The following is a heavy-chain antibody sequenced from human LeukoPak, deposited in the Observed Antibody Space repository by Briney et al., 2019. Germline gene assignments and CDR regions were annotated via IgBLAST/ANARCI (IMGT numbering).Heavy chain of an antibody. J-gene: IGHJ6*02. CDR3: AKSGMIRGAMDV. CDR2: NSGGST. D-gene: IGHD3-10*01. Sequence: GGSLRLSCAASGLTFINYAMNWVRQAPGKGLEWVSVNSGGSTLYADSVKGRFTVSRDNSKNTLYLQMNSLRVEDTAVYYCAKSGMIRGAMDVWGQGTTVIVSS. V-gene: IGHV3-23*01. CDR1: GLTFINYA.